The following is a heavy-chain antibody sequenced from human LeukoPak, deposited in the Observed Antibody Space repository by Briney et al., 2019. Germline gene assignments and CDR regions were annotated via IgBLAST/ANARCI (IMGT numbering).Heavy chain of an antibody. D-gene: IGHD6-19*01. J-gene: IGHJ5*02. CDR3: ARESGKRQWLVQRVWFDP. CDR1: GGSFSGYY. Sequence: PSETLSLTCAVYGGSFSGYYWSWIRQPPGKGLEWIGEINHSGSTNYNPSLKSRVTISVDASKNQFSLKLSSVTAADTAVYYCARESGKRQWLVQRVWFDPWGQGTLVTVSS. CDR2: INHSGST. V-gene: IGHV4-34*01.